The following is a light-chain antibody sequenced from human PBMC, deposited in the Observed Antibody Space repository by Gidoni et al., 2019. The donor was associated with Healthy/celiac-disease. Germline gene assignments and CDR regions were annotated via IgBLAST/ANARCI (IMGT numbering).Light chain of an antibody. Sequence: DIQMTQSPSTLSASVGDRVTITCRASQSISSWLAWYQQKPGKAPKLLIYDASSLESGVPSRFSGSGSGTEFTLTISGLQPDDFATYYCQQYKSYSFGQGTKLEIK. CDR2: DAS. CDR1: QSISSW. J-gene: IGKJ2*01. V-gene: IGKV1-5*01. CDR3: QQYKSYS.